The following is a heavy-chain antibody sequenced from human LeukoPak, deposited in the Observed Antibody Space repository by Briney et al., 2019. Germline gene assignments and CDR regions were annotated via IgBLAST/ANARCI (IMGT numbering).Heavy chain of an antibody. J-gene: IGHJ4*02. CDR3: ARRIIAVAGTFSY. CDR1: GYSFTSYW. Sequence: GESLKISCKGSGYSFTSYWIAWVRQMPGKGLEWMGIIYPGDSDTRYSPSFQGQVTISADRSINTAYLQWSSLKASDTAMYYCARRIIAVAGTFSYWGQGTLVTVSS. V-gene: IGHV5-51*01. CDR2: IYPGDSDT. D-gene: IGHD6-19*01.